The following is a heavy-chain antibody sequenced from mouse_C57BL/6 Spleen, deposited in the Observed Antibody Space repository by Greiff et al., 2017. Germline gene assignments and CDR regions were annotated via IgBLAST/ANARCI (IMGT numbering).Heavy chain of an antibody. Sequence: QVQLQQPGAELVKPGASVKLSCKASGYTFTSYWMHWVKQRPGQGLEWIGMIHPNSGSTNYNEKFKSKATLTVDKSSSTAYMQLSSLTSEDSAVYYCARYDYDGRVHYYAMDYWGQGTSLTVSS. CDR2: IHPNSGST. J-gene: IGHJ4*01. D-gene: IGHD2-4*01. CDR3: ARYDYDGRVHYYAMDY. CDR1: GYTFTSYW. V-gene: IGHV1-64*01.